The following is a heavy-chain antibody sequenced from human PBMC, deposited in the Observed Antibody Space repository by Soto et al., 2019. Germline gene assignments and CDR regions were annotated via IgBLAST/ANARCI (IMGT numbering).Heavy chain of an antibody. CDR3: TREQSDDNYFDP. V-gene: IGHV4-61*08. CDR2: IYYSGGT. Sequence: TLSLTCTVSGAALSSGGYFYTWVRQPPGKGLEWLGYIYYSGGTNYNPSLKSRVTISLDKSKSQFSLRLISVTAADTAVYYRTREQSDDNYFDPWGQGTLVTVSS. D-gene: IGHD6-19*01. J-gene: IGHJ5*02. CDR1: GAALSSGGYF.